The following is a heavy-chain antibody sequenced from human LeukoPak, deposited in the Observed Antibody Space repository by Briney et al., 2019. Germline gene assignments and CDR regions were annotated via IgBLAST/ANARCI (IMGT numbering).Heavy chain of an antibody. J-gene: IGHJ4*02. CDR3: AKSRVITMVLGVPTDY. V-gene: IGHV3-30*18. Sequence: PGGSLRLSCAASGFTFSSYGMHWVRQAPGKGLEWVAVISYDGSNKYYADSVKGRFTISRDNSKNTLYLQMNSLRAEDTAVYYCAKSRVITMVLGVPTDYWGQGTLVTVSS. CDR2: ISYDGSNK. D-gene: IGHD3-10*01. CDR1: GFTFSSYG.